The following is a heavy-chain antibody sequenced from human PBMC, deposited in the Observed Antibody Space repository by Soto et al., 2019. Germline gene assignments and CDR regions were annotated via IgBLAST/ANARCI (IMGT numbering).Heavy chain of an antibody. CDR2: INTDGTRT. CDR1: GFTFNNYW. V-gene: IGHV3-74*01. J-gene: IGHJ5*02. D-gene: IGHD3-10*01. Sequence: DVQLVESGGGLVQPGGSLRLSCAASGFTFNNYWMHWVRQAPGKGLMWVSRINTDGTRTTYADSVKGRFAISRDNAKNTVYLQMTSLRDDDTAVYFCARVKSGSYDWSDPWGQGTLVTVSS. CDR3: ARVKSGSYDWSDP.